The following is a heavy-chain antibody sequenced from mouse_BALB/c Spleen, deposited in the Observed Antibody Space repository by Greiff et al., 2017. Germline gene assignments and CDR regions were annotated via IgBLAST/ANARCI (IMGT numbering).Heavy chain of an antibody. J-gene: IGHJ4*01. CDR1: GFTFSSFG. CDR3: ARWDYDGAMDY. CDR2: ISSGSSTI. V-gene: IGHV5-17*02. Sequence: EVKLMESGGGLVQPGGSRKLSCAASGFTFSSFGMHWVRQAPEKGLEWVAYISSGSSTIYYADTVKGRFTISRDNPKNTLFLQMTSLRSEDTAMYYCARWDYDGAMDYWGQGTSVTVSS. D-gene: IGHD2-4*01.